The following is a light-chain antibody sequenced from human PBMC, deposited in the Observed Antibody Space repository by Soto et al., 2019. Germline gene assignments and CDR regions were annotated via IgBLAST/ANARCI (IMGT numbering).Light chain of an antibody. Sequence: QSVLTQPASVSGSPEQSITISCTGTSSDVGGYNYVSWYQQHPGKAPKLMIYEVSNRPSGVSNRFSGSKSGNTASLTISGLQAQEEADYYCSSYVAPYTYVFGTGTKVTVL. CDR2: EVS. CDR1: SSDVGGYNY. J-gene: IGLJ1*01. CDR3: SSYVAPYTYV. V-gene: IGLV2-14*01.